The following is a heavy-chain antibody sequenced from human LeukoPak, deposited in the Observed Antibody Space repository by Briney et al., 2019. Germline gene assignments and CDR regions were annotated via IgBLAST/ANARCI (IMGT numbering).Heavy chain of an antibody. D-gene: IGHD4-17*01. J-gene: IGHJ4*02. CDR3: ARHPYGDYFFDY. CDR2: IDPSDSYT. V-gene: IGHV5-10-1*01. CDR1: GYSFTNYW. Sequence: GESLKISFRGSGYSFTNYWITWVRQMPGKGLEWMGRIDPSDSYTNYSPSFQGHVTISADWSISTAYLHWSSLRASDTAIYYCARHPYGDYFFDYWGQGTLVTVSS.